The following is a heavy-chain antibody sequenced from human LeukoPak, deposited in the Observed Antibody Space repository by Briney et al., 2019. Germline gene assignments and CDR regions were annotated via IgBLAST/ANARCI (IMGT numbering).Heavy chain of an antibody. CDR1: GYSFTSYW. CDR2: IYPGDSDT. J-gene: IGHJ6*02. CDR3: ARRQHCSSTSCYYYYGMDV. V-gene: IGHV5-51*01. Sequence: GESLKISCTGSGYSFTSYWIGWVRQMPGKGLEWMGIIYPGDSDTRYSPSFQGQVTISADKSISTAYLQWSSLKASDTAMYYCARRQHCSSTSCYYYYGMDVWGQGTTVTVSS. D-gene: IGHD2-2*01.